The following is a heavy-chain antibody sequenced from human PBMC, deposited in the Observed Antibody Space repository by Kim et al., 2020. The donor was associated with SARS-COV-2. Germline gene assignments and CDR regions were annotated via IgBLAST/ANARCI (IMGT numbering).Heavy chain of an antibody. V-gene: IGHV1-69*13. CDR2: IISMFGTT. J-gene: IGHJ6*02. CDR3: ASALRAYFYYHGMDV. Sequence: SVKVSCKTSGGTISDYVISWVRQAPGQGLEWMGGIISMFGTTGYAEKFQGRVTITADASSSTAYMELSNLRSEDTAVYYCASALRAYFYYHGMDVWGQGTTVTVS. CDR1: GGTISDYV.